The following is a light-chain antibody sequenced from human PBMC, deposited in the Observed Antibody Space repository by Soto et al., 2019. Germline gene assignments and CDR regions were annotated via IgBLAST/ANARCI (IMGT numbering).Light chain of an antibody. CDR2: GAS. V-gene: IGKV3-15*01. CDR1: RSVSSY. J-gene: IGKJ1*01. Sequence: EIVLTQSPATLSLSPGESATLSCRASRSVSSYLAWYQQKPGQAPRLLIYGASTRATGIPARFSGSGSGTEFTLTISSLQSEDFAIYYCQQYHNWRTLGQGTKVDTK. CDR3: QQYHNWRT.